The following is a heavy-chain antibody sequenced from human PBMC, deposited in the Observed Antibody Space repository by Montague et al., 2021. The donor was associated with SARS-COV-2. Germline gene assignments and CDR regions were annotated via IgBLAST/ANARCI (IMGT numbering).Heavy chain of an antibody. V-gene: IGHV6-1*01. D-gene: IGHD1-1*01. J-gene: IGHJ6*02. CDR2: TYYRFKWYN. Sequence: CAISGDSASSNSATWNWVRQSPSRGLEWLGRTYYRFKWYNDYAVSVRGRVTINPDTSKNQFSLQLNSVTPEDTAIYYCTSGREGNYNVMDVWGQGTTVTVSS. CDR3: TSGREGNYNVMDV. CDR1: GDSASSNSAT.